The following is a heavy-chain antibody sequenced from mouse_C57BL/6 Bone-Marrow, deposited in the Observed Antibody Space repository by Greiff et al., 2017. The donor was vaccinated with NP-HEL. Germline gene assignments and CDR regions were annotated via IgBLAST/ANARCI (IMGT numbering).Heavy chain of an antibody. J-gene: IGHJ3*01. Sequence: QVQLQQPGAELVKPGASVKLSCTASGYTFTTYWMQWVKQRPGQGLEWIGEIDPSDSYTNYNQKFKGKATLTVDTSSSTAYMQLSSLTSEDSAVYYYARKAYYGRGDEFAYWGQGTLVTVSA. CDR2: IDPSDSYT. CDR3: ARKAYYGRGDEFAY. CDR1: GYTFTTYW. V-gene: IGHV1-50*01. D-gene: IGHD1-1*01.